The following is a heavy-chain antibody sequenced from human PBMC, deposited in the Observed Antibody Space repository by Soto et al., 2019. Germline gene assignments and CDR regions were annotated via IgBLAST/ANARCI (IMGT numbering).Heavy chain of an antibody. D-gene: IGHD6-6*01. CDR3: ATYSSSFDY. Sequence: SETLSLTCTVSGGSISSSSYYWGWIRQPPGKGLEWIGSIYYSGSTYYNPSLKSRVTISVDTSKNQFSLKLSSVTAADTAVYYCATYSSSFDYWGQGTLVTVSS. V-gene: IGHV4-39*01. CDR1: GGSISSSSYY. CDR2: IYYSGST. J-gene: IGHJ4*02.